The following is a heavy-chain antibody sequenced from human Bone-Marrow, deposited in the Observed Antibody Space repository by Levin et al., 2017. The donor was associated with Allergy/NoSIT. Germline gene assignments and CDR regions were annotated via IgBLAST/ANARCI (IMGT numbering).Heavy chain of an antibody. CDR3: ARDRFSGTFYEYNFDY. J-gene: IGHJ4*02. Sequence: AGGSLRLSCAASGFTLSSYWMHWVRQPPGKGLEWVSRLHSDGSSTRQADSVKGRFTISRDTAKNTLYLQMNSLRAEDTAVYYCARDRFSGTFYEYNFDYWGQGALVTVSS. CDR1: GFTLSSYW. D-gene: IGHD1-26*01. V-gene: IGHV3-74*01. CDR2: LHSDGSST.